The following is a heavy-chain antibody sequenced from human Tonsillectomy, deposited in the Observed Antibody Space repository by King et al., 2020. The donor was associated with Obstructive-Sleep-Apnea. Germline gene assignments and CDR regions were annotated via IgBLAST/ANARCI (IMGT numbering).Heavy chain of an antibody. V-gene: IGHV5-10-1*03. Sequence: QLVQSGAEVKKPGESLRISCKGSGYNFTIAGISWVRQMPGKGLEWMGRIDPSDSYTNYSPSCQVHVTISADKSIRTAYLHWSSLKASDTAMYYCARHNQWEVPYYFDYWGQGTLVTVSS. CDR2: IDPSDSYT. CDR1: GYNFTIAG. D-gene: IGHD1-26*01. J-gene: IGHJ4*02. CDR3: ARHNQWEVPYYFDY.